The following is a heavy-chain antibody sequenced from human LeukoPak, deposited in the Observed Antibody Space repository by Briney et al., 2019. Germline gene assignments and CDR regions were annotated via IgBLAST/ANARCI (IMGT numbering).Heavy chain of an antibody. CDR2: ISSSSSTI. CDR1: GFTFSSYS. D-gene: IGHD2-2*02. V-gene: IGHV3-48*02. J-gene: IGHJ4*02. Sequence: PGRSLRLSCAASGFTFSSYSMNWVRQAPGKGLEWVSYISSSSSTIYYADSVKGRFTISRDNAKNSLYLQMNSLRDEDTAVYYCARLGYCSSTSCYTDYWGQGTLVTVSS. CDR3: ARLGYCSSTSCYTDY.